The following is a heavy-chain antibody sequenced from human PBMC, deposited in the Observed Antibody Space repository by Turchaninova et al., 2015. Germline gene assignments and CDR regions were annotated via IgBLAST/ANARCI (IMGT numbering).Heavy chain of an antibody. CDR1: GFTSRGNW. Sequence: GQLVESGGGLVQPGGSLRLSCAASGFTSRGNWMHWVRQAPGKGLVWVSLIDTDGSRTIYADSVSGRFTISRDNAMNTLYLQINRLRAEDAAMYFRVWAACTVVRCFFDWGQGTRVTVTS. V-gene: IGHV3-74*01. J-gene: IGHJ4*02. CDR3: VWAACTVVRCFFD. D-gene: IGHD2-8*02. CDR2: IDTDGSRT.